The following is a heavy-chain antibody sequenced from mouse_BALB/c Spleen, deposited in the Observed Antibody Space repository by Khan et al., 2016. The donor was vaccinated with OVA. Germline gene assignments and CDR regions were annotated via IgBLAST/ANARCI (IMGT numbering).Heavy chain of an antibody. V-gene: IGHV3-5*02. D-gene: IGHD2-2*01. CDR3: ARDRGGFDSYYFDY. CDR2: IFYSGTI. CDR1: GISITTGNYR. J-gene: IGHJ2*01. Sequence: QLEESGPGLVKPSQTVSLTCTVTGISITTGNYRWSWIRQFPGNKLEWIGYIFYSGTITYNPSLTSRTTITRDTSKNQFFLEMNSLTAEDTSTYYCARDRGGFDSYYFDYWGQGTTLTVSS.